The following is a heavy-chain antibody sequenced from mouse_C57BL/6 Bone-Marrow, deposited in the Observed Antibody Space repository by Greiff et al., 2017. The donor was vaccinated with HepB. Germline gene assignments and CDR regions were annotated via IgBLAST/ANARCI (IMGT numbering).Heavy chain of an antibody. CDR1: GFTFSSYG. CDR3: ARRRQLRMDY. V-gene: IGHV5-6*02. CDR2: ISSGGSYT. J-gene: IGHJ4*01. D-gene: IGHD3-2*02. Sequence: EVKLMESGGDLVKPGGSLKLSCAASGFTFSSYGMSWVRQTPDNRLEWVATISSGGSYTYYPDSVKGRFTISRDNAKNTLYLQMSSLKSEDTAMYYCARRRQLRMDYWGQGTSVTVSS.